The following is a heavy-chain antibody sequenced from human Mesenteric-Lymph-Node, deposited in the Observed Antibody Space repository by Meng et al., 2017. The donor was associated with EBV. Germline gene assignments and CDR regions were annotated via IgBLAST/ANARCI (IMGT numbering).Heavy chain of an antibody. CDR1: GDSVSSRSYY. Sequence: QVHLQQSGPGQVNPSEPLSLPCRVSGDSVSSRSYYWVWIRQPPGKGLEWIGYIDYSGSTTYKPSLKSRVTMSLDTSKNQFSLRLSSVTAADTAVYYCAREAVGATVDHWGQGTLVTVSS. CDR3: AREAVGATVDH. D-gene: IGHD1-26*01. CDR2: IDYSGST. V-gene: IGHV4-61*01. J-gene: IGHJ4*02.